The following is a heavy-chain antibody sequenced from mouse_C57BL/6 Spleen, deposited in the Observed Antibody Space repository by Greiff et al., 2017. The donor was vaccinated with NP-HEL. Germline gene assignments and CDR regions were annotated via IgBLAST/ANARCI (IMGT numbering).Heavy chain of an antibody. CDR2: IDTETGGT. Sequence: VQLQQSGAELVRPGASVTLSCKASGYTFTDYEMHWVKQTPVHGLEWIGAIDTETGGTAYNQKFKGKAILTADKSSSTAYMELRSLTSEDSAVYYCTRDPLYDYDAMDYWGQGTSVTVSS. J-gene: IGHJ4*01. CDR1: GYTFTDYE. D-gene: IGHD2-4*01. CDR3: TRDPLYDYDAMDY. V-gene: IGHV1-15*01.